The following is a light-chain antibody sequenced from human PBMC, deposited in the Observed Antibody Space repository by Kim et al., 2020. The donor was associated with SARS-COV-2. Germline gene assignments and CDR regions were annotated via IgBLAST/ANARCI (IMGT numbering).Light chain of an antibody. CDR1: SSNIGAGYD. J-gene: IGLJ2*01. CDR2: GNS. V-gene: IGLV1-40*01. Sequence: QSVLTQPPSVSGAPGQRVTISCTGSSSNIGAGYDVHWYQQLPGTAPKLLIYGNSNRPSGVPDRFSGSKSGTSASLAITGLQAEDEADYYCQSYDSSRLVFGGWTKLTVL. CDR3: QSYDSSRLV.